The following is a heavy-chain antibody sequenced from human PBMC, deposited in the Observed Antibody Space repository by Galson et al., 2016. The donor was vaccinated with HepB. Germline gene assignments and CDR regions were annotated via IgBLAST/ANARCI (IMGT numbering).Heavy chain of an antibody. V-gene: IGHV3-23*01. Sequence: SLRLSCAASGFALGGYAMSWVRQAPGKGLEWVSGISGSGGSTYYADSVKGRFSISRDNLKNTVDLQMNSLRAEDTAVYYCARDRGQLYLRDAFDIWGQGKIVTVSS. CDR2: ISGSGGST. D-gene: IGHD1-1*01. J-gene: IGHJ3*02. CDR3: ARDRGQLYLRDAFDI. CDR1: GFALGGYA.